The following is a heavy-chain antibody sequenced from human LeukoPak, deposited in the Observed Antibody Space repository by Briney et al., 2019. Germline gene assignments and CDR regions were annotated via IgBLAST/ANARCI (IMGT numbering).Heavy chain of an antibody. J-gene: IGHJ4*02. V-gene: IGHV3-23*01. CDR1: GFTFNTYA. D-gene: IGHD4-23*01. CDR2: IFGSGGSA. CDR3: ARGPNYGGNSGLRY. Sequence: GGSLRLSCAASGFTFNTYAMYWVRQAPGKGLEWVSGIFGSGGSAHYADSVKGRFTISRDNSKNTVYLQMNSLRAEDTAVYYCARGPNYGGNSGLRYWGQGTLVTVSS.